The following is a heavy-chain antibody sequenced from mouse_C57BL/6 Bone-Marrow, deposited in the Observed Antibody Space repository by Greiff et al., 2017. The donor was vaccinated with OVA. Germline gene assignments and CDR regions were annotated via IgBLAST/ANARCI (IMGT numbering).Heavy chain of an antibody. J-gene: IGHJ1*03. CDR2: INYDGSST. V-gene: IGHV5-16*01. CDR1: GFTFSDYY. D-gene: IGHD1-1*01. CDR3: ARDRNYYGSSYWYFDV. Sequence: EVKVVESEGGLVQPGSSMKLSCTASGFTFSDYYMAWVRQVPEKGLEWVANINYDGSSTYYLDSLKSRFIISRDNAKNIPYLQMSSLKAEDTATYYCARDRNYYGSSYWYFDVWGTGTTVTVSS.